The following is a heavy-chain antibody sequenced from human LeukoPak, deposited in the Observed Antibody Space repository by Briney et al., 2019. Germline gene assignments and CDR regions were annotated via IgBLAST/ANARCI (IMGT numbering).Heavy chain of an antibody. V-gene: IGHV3-21*01. CDR2: ISSSSSYI. Sequence: PGGSLRLSCAASGFTFSSYSMNWVRQAPGKGLEWVSSISSSSSYIYYADSVKGRFTISRDNAKNSLYLQMNSLRAEDTAVYYCARDLRGYDSSGHTADYWGQGTLVTVSS. J-gene: IGHJ4*02. CDR3: ARDLRGYDSSGHTADY. CDR1: GFTFSSYS. D-gene: IGHD3-22*01.